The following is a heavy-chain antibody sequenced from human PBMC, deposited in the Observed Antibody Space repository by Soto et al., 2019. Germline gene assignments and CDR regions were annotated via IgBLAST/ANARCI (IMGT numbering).Heavy chain of an antibody. Sequence: GGSLRLSCAASGFTFSINDMHWVRQAPGRGLEWVAVISNDGNNKYYADSVKGRFTLSRDNSKNMVYLQMDSLRVEDTAVYYCAKDHQAYNWDYLFDSWGPGTLVTVSS. CDR1: GFTFSIND. CDR3: AKDHQAYNWDYLFDS. V-gene: IGHV3-30*18. D-gene: IGHD1-7*01. J-gene: IGHJ4*02. CDR2: ISNDGNNK.